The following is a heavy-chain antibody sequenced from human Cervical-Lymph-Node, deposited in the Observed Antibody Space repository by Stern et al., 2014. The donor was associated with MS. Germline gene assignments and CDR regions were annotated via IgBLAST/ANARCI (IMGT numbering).Heavy chain of an antibody. Sequence: QVQLVQSGPEVMQPGSSVKVSCKASGGSFSSYDVSWVRQAPGQGLEWMGRIITLYGSTNDADHLQGRVTITADESTTTVHMQLSSLRSDDTAVYYCVLTGYYPYWGQGTLVTVSS. CDR1: GGSFSSYD. J-gene: IGHJ4*02. CDR3: VLTGYYPY. D-gene: IGHD3-9*01. V-gene: IGHV1-69*01. CDR2: IITLYGST.